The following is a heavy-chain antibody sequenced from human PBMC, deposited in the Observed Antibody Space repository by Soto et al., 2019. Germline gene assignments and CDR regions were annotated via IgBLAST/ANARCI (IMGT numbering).Heavy chain of an antibody. V-gene: IGHV4-61*08. CDR1: GGSISSGGYY. Sequence: PSETLSLTCTVSGGSISSGGYYWSWIRQHPGKGLEWIGYIYYSGSTNYNPSLKSRVTISVDTSKNQFSLKLSSVTAADTAVYYCARRGQQLGIYYYYMDVWGKGTTVTVSS. CDR2: IYYSGST. CDR3: ARRGQQLGIYYYYMDV. D-gene: IGHD6-13*01. J-gene: IGHJ6*03.